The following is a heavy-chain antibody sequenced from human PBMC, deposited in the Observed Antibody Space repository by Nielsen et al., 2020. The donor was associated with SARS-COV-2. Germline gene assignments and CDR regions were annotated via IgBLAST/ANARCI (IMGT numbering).Heavy chain of an antibody. J-gene: IGHJ4*02. V-gene: IGHV3-20*04. CDR1: GFTFDDYA. Sequence: GESLKISCAASGFTFDDYAMHWVRQAPGKGLEWVSGINWNGGSTGYADSVKGRFTISRDNAKNSMSLQMNSLRAEDTAVYYCAKDSATSILLWFGELYSSFFDYWGQGTLVTVSS. CDR3: AKDSATSILLWFGELYSSFFDY. CDR2: INWNGGST. D-gene: IGHD3-10*01.